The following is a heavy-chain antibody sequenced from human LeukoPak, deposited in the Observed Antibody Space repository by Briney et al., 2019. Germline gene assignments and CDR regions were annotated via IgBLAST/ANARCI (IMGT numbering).Heavy chain of an antibody. J-gene: IGHJ4*02. D-gene: IGHD3-3*01. CDR2: IKQDGSEK. CDR3: AKVLEGRFMGYFDY. Sequence: PGGSLRLSCAASGFTFSSYWMSWVRQAPGKGLEWVANIKQDGSEKYYVDSVKGRFTISRDNAKNSLYLQMNSLRAEDTAVYYCAKVLEGRFMGYFDYWGQGTLVTVSS. CDR1: GFTFSSYW. V-gene: IGHV3-7*01.